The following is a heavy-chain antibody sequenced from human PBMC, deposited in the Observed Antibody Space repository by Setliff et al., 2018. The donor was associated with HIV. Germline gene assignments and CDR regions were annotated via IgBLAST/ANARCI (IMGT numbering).Heavy chain of an antibody. Sequence: GGSLRLSCVASGFTFSNYWMAWLRQAPGKGLEWVANIKQDGIEKIYVDSVEGRFTISRDNSKNTVFLQLNTLRPEDTAVYYCASARIPTGGTSTSLDYWGQGALVTVSS. V-gene: IGHV3-7*01. J-gene: IGHJ4*02. CDR2: IKQDGIEK. CDR3: ASARIPTGGTSTSLDY. D-gene: IGHD1-1*01. CDR1: GFTFSNYW.